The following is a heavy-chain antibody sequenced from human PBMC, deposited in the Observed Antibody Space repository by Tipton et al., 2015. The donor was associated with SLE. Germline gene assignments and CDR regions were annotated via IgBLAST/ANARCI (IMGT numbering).Heavy chain of an antibody. V-gene: IGHV6-1*01. CDR3: ARGYCSDGVCYGFGFFDY. J-gene: IGHJ4*02. Sequence: GLVKPSQTLSLTCAISGDSVSTNSAAWTWIRQSPSRGLEWLGRTYYRSKWYSDYAVSVESRITINPDTSKNQFSLKMRSVTAADTAVYFCARGYCSDGVCYGFGFFDYWGQGNLVTVSS. D-gene: IGHD2-8*01. CDR1: GDSVSTNSAA. CDR2: TYYRSKWYS.